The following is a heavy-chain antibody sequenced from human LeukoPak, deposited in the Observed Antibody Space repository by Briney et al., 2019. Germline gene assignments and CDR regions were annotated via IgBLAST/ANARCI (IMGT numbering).Heavy chain of an antibody. D-gene: IGHD3-22*01. V-gene: IGHV3-23*01. CDR2: ISGSGST. Sequence: GGSLRLSCAASGFTFSSYAMSWVRQAPGKGLEWVSAISGSGSTYYADSVKGRFTISRDNSKNTLYLQMNSLRAEDTAVYYCAKDHDSRHFDYWGQGTLVTVSS. CDR3: AKDHDSRHFDY. CDR1: GFTFSSYA. J-gene: IGHJ4*02.